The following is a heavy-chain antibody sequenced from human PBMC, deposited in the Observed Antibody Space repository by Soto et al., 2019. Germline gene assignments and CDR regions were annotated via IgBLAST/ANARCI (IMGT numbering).Heavy chain of an antibody. CDR1: GFTFGIHW. Sequence: EVQVVESGGGLVQPGGSLRLSCAASGFTFGIHWMTWVRQVPGKGLEWVANINQDGSDKYYVDSVKGRFIISRDNAKDSLYLQMNSLRVEDTALYYCATSMRHTLDPWGQGTLVTVSP. CDR2: INQDGSDK. V-gene: IGHV3-7*01. D-gene: IGHD2-21*01. CDR3: ATSMRHTLDP. J-gene: IGHJ5*02.